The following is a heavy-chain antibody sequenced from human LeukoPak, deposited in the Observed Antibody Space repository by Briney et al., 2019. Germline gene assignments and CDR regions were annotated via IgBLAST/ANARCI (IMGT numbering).Heavy chain of an antibody. CDR1: GFTFSSSA. V-gene: IGHV3-23*01. Sequence: PGASMRLSCAASGFTFSSSAMGWVRQAPGKGLEWVTSMTSSGGSTYYADSVKGRFTISRDNSKNTLYLQMNSLRAEDTAVYYCAKWGLSRFDYWGQGTLVTVSS. CDR3: AKWGLSRFDY. J-gene: IGHJ4*02. D-gene: IGHD3-16*02. CDR2: MTSSGGST.